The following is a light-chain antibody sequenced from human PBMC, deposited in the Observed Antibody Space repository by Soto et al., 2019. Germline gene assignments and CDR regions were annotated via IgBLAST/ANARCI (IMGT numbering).Light chain of an antibody. CDR3: QQYNTFWT. Sequence: DIQMTQSPSTLSASVGDRVTITCRASQTISGWLAWYQQKPGKAPKLLIYDVSSLETGVPSRFSGSGSGTEVXINSRNLQTDDFVTYYCQQYNTFWTLGQGTKVDIK. CDR2: DVS. J-gene: IGKJ1*01. CDR1: QTISGW. V-gene: IGKV1-5*01.